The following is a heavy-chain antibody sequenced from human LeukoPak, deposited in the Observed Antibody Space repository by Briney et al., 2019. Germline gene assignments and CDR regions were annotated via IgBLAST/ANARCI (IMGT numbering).Heavy chain of an antibody. Sequence: SETLSLTCAVYGGSFSGYYWSWIRQPPGKGLEWIGEINHSGSTNYNPSLKSRVTISVDTSKNQFSLKLSSVTAADTAVYYCARGRYSSGWYTGVNYWGQGTLVTVSS. CDR2: INHSGST. CDR3: ARGRYSSGWYTGVNY. D-gene: IGHD6-19*01. CDR1: GGSFSGYY. V-gene: IGHV4-34*01. J-gene: IGHJ4*02.